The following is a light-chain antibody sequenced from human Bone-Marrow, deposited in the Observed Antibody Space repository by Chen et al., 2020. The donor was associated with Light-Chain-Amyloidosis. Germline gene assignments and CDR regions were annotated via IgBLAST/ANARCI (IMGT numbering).Light chain of an antibody. CDR3: SSYAITNTLV. CDR2: EVT. CDR1: SSDVGGDNH. V-gene: IGLV2-14*01. J-gene: IGLJ1*01. Sequence: QSALTQPASVSGSPGQSITISCTGTSSDVGGDNHVSWYQQHPDKAPKRMIYEVTNRPSWVPDRFSGSKSDTTASMTIAGLQTEDDADYFCSSYAITNTLVFGSGTRVTVL.